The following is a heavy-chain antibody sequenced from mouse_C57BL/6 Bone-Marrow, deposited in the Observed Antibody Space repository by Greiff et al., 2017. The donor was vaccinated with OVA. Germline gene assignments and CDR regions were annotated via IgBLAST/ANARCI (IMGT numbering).Heavy chain of an antibody. CDR1: GYTFTSYG. J-gene: IGHJ2*01. D-gene: IGHD1-1*01. Sequence: VKLVESGAELARPGASVKLSCKASGYTFTSYGISWVKQRTGQGLEWIGEIYPRSGNTYYNEKFKGKATLTADKSSSTAYMELRSLTSEDSAVYCCARGTTVAHYVDYWGQGTTLTVSS. V-gene: IGHV1-81*01. CDR3: ARGTTVAHYVDY. CDR2: IYPRSGNT.